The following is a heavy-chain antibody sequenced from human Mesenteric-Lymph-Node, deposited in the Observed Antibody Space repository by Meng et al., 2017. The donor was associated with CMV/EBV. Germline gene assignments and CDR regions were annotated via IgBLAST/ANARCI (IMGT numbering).Heavy chain of an antibody. Sequence: GESLKISCAASGFTFSIYSIAWVRQAPGKGLEWVSSIGSFNNYKYYADSVQGRFTISRDDAENSLFLQMKSLRAEDTAVYYCVRGPLTPSAIEGAFDYWGQGTLVTVSS. CDR3: VRGPLTPSAIEGAFDY. V-gene: IGHV3-21*01. D-gene: IGHD2-2*01. CDR1: GFTFSIYS. CDR2: IGSFNNYK. J-gene: IGHJ4*02.